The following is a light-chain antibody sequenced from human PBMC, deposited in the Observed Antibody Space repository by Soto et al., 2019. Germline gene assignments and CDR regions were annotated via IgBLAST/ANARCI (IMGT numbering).Light chain of an antibody. Sequence: DVVMTQSPLSLPVTLGQPASISCRSSQSLIHSDGNIYLNWFQQRPGQSPRRLIYKVSDRDSGVPDRFSGSGSGTDFTLKISRVEAEDVGVYYCMQGTHWPWTFGQGTEVEIK. J-gene: IGKJ1*01. CDR3: MQGTHWPWT. CDR2: KVS. V-gene: IGKV2-30*02. CDR1: QSLIHSDGNIY.